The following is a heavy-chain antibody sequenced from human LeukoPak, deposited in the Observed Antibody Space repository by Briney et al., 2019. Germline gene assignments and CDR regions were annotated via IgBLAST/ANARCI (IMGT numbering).Heavy chain of an antibody. CDR3: ATSVLRYFDWLGDDAFDI. V-gene: IGHV1-8*03. D-gene: IGHD3-9*01. CDR1: GYTFTSYD. CDR2: MNPNSGNT. Sequence: ASVKVSCKASGYTFTSYDINWLRQATGQGLEWMGWMNPNSGNTGYAQKFQGRVTITRNPSISTAYMELSSLRSEDTAVYYCATSVLRYFDWLGDDAFDIWGQGTMVTVSS. J-gene: IGHJ3*02.